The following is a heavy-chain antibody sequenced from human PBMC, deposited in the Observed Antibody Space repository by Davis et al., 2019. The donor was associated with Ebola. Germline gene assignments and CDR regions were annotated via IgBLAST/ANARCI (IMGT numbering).Heavy chain of an antibody. CDR3: TSSSYSGSYYRDY. CDR1: GFTFSGSA. V-gene: IGHV3-73*01. D-gene: IGHD1-26*01. J-gene: IGHJ4*02. CDR2: IRSKANSYAT. Sequence: GGSLRLSCAASGFTFSGSAMHWVRQASGKGLEWVGRIRSKANSYATAYAASVKGRFTISRDDSKNTAYLQMNSLKTEDTAVYYCTSSSYSGSYYRDYWGQGTLVTVSS.